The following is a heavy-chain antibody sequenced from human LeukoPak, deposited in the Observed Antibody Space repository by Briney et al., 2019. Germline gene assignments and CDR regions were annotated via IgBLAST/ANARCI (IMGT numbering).Heavy chain of an antibody. Sequence: ASVKVSCKASGYTFTGYYMHWVRQAPGQGLEWMGWINPNGGDTKYAQKFQGRVTMTSDTSISTAYMELSRLRSDDTAVYYCARTMANLFDPWGQGTLVTVSS. J-gene: IGHJ5*02. CDR3: ARTMANLFDP. CDR1: GYTFTGYY. D-gene: IGHD4/OR15-4a*01. V-gene: IGHV1-2*02. CDR2: INPNGGDT.